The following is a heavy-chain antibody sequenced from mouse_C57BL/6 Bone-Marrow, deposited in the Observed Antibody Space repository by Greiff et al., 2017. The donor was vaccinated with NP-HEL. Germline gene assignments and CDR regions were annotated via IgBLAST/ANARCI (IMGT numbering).Heavy chain of an antibody. D-gene: IGHD3-2*02. V-gene: IGHV1-78*01. Sequence: QVQLQQSDAELVKPGASVKISCKVSGYTFTDHTIHWMKQRPEQGLEWIGYIYPRDGSTKYNEKFKGKATLTADKSSSTAYLQLNSLTSEDSAVYFCARSRTAQAIGPYAMDYWGQGTSVTVSS. J-gene: IGHJ4*01. CDR2: IYPRDGST. CDR1: GYTFTDHT. CDR3: ARSRTAQAIGPYAMDY.